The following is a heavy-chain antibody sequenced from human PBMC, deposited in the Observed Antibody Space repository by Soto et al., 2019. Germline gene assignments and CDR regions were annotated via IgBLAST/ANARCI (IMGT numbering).Heavy chain of an antibody. CDR2: ISGSGGST. J-gene: IGHJ4*02. V-gene: IGHV3-23*01. CDR3: AKLNGYCSSTSCYDFDY. CDR1: GFTFSSYA. D-gene: IGHD2-2*03. Sequence: EVQLLESGGGLVQPGGSLRLSCAASGFTFSSYAMSWVRQAPGKGLEWVSAISGSGGSTYYADSVKGRFTISRDNSKNTLYLQMNSLRAEDTAVYYCAKLNGYCSSTSCYDFDYWGQGTLVTVSS.